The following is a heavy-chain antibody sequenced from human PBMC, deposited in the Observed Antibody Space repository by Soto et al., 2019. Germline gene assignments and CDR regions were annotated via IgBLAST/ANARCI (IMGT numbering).Heavy chain of an antibody. CDR3: ARATYYYDSSGNDY. V-gene: IGHV1-2*02. D-gene: IGHD3-22*01. J-gene: IGHJ4*02. CDR1: GYTFTGYY. CDR2: INPNSGGT. Sequence: AASVKVSCKASGYTFTGYYMHWVRQAPGQGLEWMGWINPNSGGTNYAQKFQGRVTMTRDTSISTAYMELSRLRSDDTAVYYCARATYYYDSSGNDYWGQGTLVTVSS.